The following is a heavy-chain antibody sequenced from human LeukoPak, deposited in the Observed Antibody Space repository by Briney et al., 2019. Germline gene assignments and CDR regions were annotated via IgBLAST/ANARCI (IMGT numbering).Heavy chain of an antibody. CDR2: IYHSGGS. CDR1: GYSISNDYY. D-gene: IGHD1-1*01. V-gene: IGHV4-38-2*01. Sequence: SETLSLTCVVSGYSISNDYYWGWIRQPPGKGLEWIGNIYHSGGSYYNPSLKSRVTILVDTSKNQFSLKLSSVTAADTAVYHCAKAGTTGIHHWFDPWGQGNLVTVSS. J-gene: IGHJ5*02. CDR3: AKAGTTGIHHWFDP.